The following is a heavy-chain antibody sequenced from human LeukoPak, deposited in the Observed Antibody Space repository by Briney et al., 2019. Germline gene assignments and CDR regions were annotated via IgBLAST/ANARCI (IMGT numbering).Heavy chain of an antibody. D-gene: IGHD1-26*01. CDR1: GFTLSTYS. CDR2: IAGGKSKTI. Sequence: GGSLRLSCAASGFTLSTYSMNWVRQAPGKGLGWLSYIAGGKSKTIYYADSVKGRFTSSRDNTKNSLYLQMNGLRAEDTAVYYCARGGAGGGGDYFDYWGQGTLVTVSS. J-gene: IGHJ4*02. CDR3: ARGGAGGGGDYFDY. V-gene: IGHV3-48*04.